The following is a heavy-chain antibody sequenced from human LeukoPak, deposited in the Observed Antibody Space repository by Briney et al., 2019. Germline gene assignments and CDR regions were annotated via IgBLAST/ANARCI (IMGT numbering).Heavy chain of an antibody. CDR1: GYTFTGYY. V-gene: IGHV1-2*02. Sequence: APVKVSCKASGYTFTGYYMHWVRQAPGQGLEWMGWINPNSGGTNYAQKFQGRVTMTRDTSISTAYMELSRLRSDDTAVYYCARVRRLAVAGTAKYFDYWGQGTLVTVSS. D-gene: IGHD6-19*01. CDR3: ARVRRLAVAGTAKYFDY. CDR2: INPNSGGT. J-gene: IGHJ4*02.